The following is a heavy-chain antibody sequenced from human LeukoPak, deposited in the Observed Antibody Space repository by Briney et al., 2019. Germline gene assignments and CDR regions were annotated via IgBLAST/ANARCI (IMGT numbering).Heavy chain of an antibody. D-gene: IGHD3-22*01. CDR1: GGSISSYY. Sequence: PSETLSLTCTVSGGSISSYYWSWVRQPPGKGLEWIGYIYYSGSTNYNPSLKSRVTISVDTSKNQFSLKLSSVTAEDTAVYYCAREDYYDSSGYPIWGQGTLVTVSS. V-gene: IGHV4-59*01. J-gene: IGHJ4*02. CDR3: AREDYYDSSGYPI. CDR2: IYYSGST.